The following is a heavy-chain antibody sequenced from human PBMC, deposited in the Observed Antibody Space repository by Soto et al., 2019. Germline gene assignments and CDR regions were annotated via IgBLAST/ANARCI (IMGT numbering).Heavy chain of an antibody. Sequence: SETLSLTCTVSGGSISSYYWIWIRQPTGKGLEWIGYIYYSGSTNYNPSLKSRVTISVDTSKNQFSLKLSSVTAADTAVYYCASGGNRRYFDWHPYEFDPWGQGTLVTVSS. CDR1: GGSISSYY. CDR3: ASGGNRRYFDWHPYEFDP. J-gene: IGHJ5*02. D-gene: IGHD3-9*01. V-gene: IGHV4-59*08. CDR2: IYYSGST.